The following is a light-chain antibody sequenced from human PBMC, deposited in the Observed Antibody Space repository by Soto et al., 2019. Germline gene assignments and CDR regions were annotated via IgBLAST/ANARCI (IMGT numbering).Light chain of an antibody. Sequence: DIEMTPAPALLVASIGDRVTITCRASQGISNYLAWYQQKPGQVPKLLIYAASTLQSGVPSRFSGSGSGTDFTLTISSLQPEDVATYYCQKYNSALWTFGQGTKVDIK. V-gene: IGKV1-27*01. J-gene: IGKJ1*01. CDR2: AAS. CDR3: QKYNSALWT. CDR1: QGISNY.